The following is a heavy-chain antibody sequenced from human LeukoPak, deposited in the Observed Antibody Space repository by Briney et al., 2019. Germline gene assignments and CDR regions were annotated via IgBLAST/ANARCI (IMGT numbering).Heavy chain of an antibody. CDR3: ARDRSQTYYYDSSGYLGYYYYGMDV. J-gene: IGHJ6*02. CDR2: IIPIFGTA. CDR1: GGTFSSYA. Sequence: SVTVSCKASGGTFSSYAISWVRQAPGQGLEWMGGIIPIFGTANYAQKFQGRVTITADESTSTAYMELSSLRSEDTAVYYCARDRSQTYYYDSSGYLGYYYYGMDVWGQGTTVTVSS. V-gene: IGHV1-69*13. D-gene: IGHD3-22*01.